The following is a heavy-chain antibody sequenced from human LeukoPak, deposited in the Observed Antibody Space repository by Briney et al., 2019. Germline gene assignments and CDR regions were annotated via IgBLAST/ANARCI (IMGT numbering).Heavy chain of an antibody. CDR2: IYTSGST. CDR3: ARHSSGWYSVDY. J-gene: IGHJ4*02. V-gene: IGHV4-39*01. CDR1: GASISGTAYY. D-gene: IGHD6-19*01. Sequence: PSETLSLTCTVSGASISGTAYYWGWVRQPPRKGLEWIGRIYTSGSTNYNPSLKSRVTISVDTSKNQFSLKLSSVTAADTAVYYCARHSSGWYSVDYWGQGTLVTVSS.